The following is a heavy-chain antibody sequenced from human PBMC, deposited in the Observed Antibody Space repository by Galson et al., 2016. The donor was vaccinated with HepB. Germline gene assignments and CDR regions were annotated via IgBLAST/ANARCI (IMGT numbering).Heavy chain of an antibody. V-gene: IGHV3-21*01. J-gene: IGHJ4*02. CDR1: GFTFSTYN. Sequence: SLRLSCAASGFTFSTYNMNWVRQAPGKGLEWVSSISSSSTYIYYADSVKGRFTISRDNAKRSLYLQMNSLRAEDTAVYYCSANQWLDDYWGQGTLVTVSS. D-gene: IGHD6-19*01. CDR3: SANQWLDDY. CDR2: ISSSSTYI.